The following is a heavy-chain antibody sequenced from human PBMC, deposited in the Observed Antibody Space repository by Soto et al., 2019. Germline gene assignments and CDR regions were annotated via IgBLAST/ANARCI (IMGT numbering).Heavy chain of an antibody. CDR3: ASYCFPDGDD. CDR2: IYNIGNSGTA. V-gene: IGHV4-31*03. D-gene: IGHD2-21*02. Sequence: QVQLQESGPGLVKPSQTLSLTCTVSGASISSGGYYWSWIRQLPGKGLEWIGYIYNIGNSGTAYYHPSREGRLTTSIDTSKNLSSLNLISVTAADTAVYYGASYCFPDGDDWGQGTLVTVSS. J-gene: IGHJ4*02. CDR1: GASISSGGYY.